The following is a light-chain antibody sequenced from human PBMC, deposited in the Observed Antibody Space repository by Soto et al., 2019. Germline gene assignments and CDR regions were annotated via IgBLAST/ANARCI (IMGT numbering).Light chain of an antibody. CDR2: DAS. CDR3: QQRSNWPPIT. V-gene: IGKV3-11*01. Sequence: EIVLTQSPATLSLSRGERATLSCRASQSVSSYLAWYQQQPGQAPRLLIYDASNRATGIPVRFSGSGSGTDFTLTISSLEPEDFAVYYCQQRSNWPPITFGQGTRLET. J-gene: IGKJ5*01. CDR1: QSVSSY.